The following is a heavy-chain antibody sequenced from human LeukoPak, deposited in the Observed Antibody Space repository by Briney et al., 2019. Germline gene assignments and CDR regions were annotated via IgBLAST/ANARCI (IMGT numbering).Heavy chain of an antibody. J-gene: IGHJ4*02. CDR2: ISSSSSYI. CDR1: GFTFSSYS. Sequence: GGSLRLSCAASGFTFSSYSMNWVRQAPGKGLEWVSSISSSSSYIYYADSVKGRFTISRDNAKNSLYLQMNSRRAEDTAVYYCARDPGIVVVPAAAHFDYWGQGTLVTVSS. V-gene: IGHV3-21*01. D-gene: IGHD2-2*01. CDR3: ARDPGIVVVPAAAHFDY.